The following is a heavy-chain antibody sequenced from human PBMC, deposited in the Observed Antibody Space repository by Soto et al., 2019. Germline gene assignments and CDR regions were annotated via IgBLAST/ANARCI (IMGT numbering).Heavy chain of an antibody. CDR1: GFTFSSYA. CDR2: ISGSGGST. V-gene: IGHV3-23*01. CDR3: AKDKPPEWLLLSH. D-gene: IGHD3-22*01. Sequence: EVQLLESGGGLVQPGGSLRLSCAASGFTFSSYAMSWVRQAPGKGLEWASAISGSGGSTYYADSVKGRFTSSRDNSKNTLYQQTNSLRAEDTAVYYCAKDKPPEWLLLSHWGQGTLVTVSS. J-gene: IGHJ4*02.